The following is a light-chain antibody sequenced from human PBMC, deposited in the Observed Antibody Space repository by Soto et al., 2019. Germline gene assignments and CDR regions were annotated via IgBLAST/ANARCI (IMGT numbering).Light chain of an antibody. V-gene: IGLV2-14*03. Sequence: QSVLTQPASVSGSPGQSITLSCTGTSSDVGAHNYVSWYQLHPGKAPKLVIYDVSDRPSGVSNRFSGSKSGNTASLTISGLQAEDEADYYCSAYTSYSTVFGGGTKLTVL. CDR3: SAYTSYSTV. J-gene: IGLJ2*01. CDR2: DVS. CDR1: SSDVGAHNY.